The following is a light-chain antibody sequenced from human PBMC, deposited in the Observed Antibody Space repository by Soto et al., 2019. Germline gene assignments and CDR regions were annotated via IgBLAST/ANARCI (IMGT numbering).Light chain of an antibody. J-gene: IGKJ1*01. CDR3: QQYNDNWT. V-gene: IGKV1-5*03. Sequence: DIPMTQSPSTLFASVGDKGTLPCRASQSISSWLAWYQQKPGKAPKLLIYKASTLQSGVPSRFSGSGSGTEFTLAISSLQPDDSATYYCQQYNDNWTFGQGTKV. CDR1: QSISSW. CDR2: KAS.